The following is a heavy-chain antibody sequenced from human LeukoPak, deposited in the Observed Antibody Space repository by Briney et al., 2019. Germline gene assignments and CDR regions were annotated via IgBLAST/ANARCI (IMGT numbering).Heavy chain of an antibody. CDR2: INPNCGGP. CDR3: ARDRRYSYGYKGGMTAILPPEG. D-gene: IGHD5-18*01. V-gene: IGHV1-2*02. Sequence: SSVQVSCQASGYTVTGYYMHWVRPAAARGLDWMGWINPNCGGPNYVQKFQGRVTMTRNTSISTAYMQLTRLTSDDTAVYYCARDRRYSYGYKGGMTAILPPEGWSQGTLATASS. J-gene: IGHJ1*01. CDR1: GYTVTGYY.